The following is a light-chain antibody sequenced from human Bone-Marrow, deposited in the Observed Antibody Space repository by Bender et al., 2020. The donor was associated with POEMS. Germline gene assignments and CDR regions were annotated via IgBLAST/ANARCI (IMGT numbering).Light chain of an antibody. J-gene: IGLJ2*01. Sequence: QSALTQPASISGSPGQAITISCTGTSRDVGSSNLVSWYQQYPGRAPKLIIFEVTQRPSGVPDRFSGSKSGNTASLTISGLQAEDEADYYCQAWDSGVVFGGGTKLTVL. CDR3: QAWDSGVV. V-gene: IGLV2-14*02. CDR2: EVT. CDR1: SRDVGSSNL.